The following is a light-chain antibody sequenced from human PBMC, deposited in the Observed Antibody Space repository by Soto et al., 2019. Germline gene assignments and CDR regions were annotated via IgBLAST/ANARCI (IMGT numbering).Light chain of an antibody. V-gene: IGKV1-5*01. J-gene: IGKJ5*01. CDR3: QQYSSLVT. Sequence: IRVTQSPPTLSASVGDRVTITCRASQTITTWMAWYQQKPGEAPKLLVYDASTLQSGVATGFSGSGSGTEFTLIISGLQPEDSATYYCQQYSSLVTFGQGTRLEIK. CDR1: QTITTW. CDR2: DAS.